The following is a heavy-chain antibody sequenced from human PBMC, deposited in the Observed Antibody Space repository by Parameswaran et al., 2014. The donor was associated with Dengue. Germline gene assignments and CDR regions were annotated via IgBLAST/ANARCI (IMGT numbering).Heavy chain of an antibody. V-gene: IGHV1-46*01. Sequence: WVRQAPGQGLEWMGIINPSGGSTSYAQKFQGRVTMTRDTSTSTVYMELSSLRSEDTAVYYCARDLIAVAGTGTYYYYYYGMDVWGQGTTVTSP. CDR3: ARDLIAVAGTGTYYYYYYGMDV. CDR2: INPSGGST. J-gene: IGHJ6*02. D-gene: IGHD6-19*01.